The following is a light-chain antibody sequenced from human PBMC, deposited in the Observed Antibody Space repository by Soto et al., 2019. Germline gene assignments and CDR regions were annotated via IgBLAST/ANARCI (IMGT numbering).Light chain of an antibody. J-gene: IGKJ5*01. Sequence: EIVLTQSPGTLSLSPVERATLSCRASQSVSISYLAWYQQKPGQAPRLLIYGASRRATGIPDRFSGSGSGTDFTLTISRLEPEDFAVYYCQQYDSSPITFGQGTRREIK. CDR3: QQYDSSPIT. CDR2: GAS. V-gene: IGKV3-20*01. CDR1: QSVSISY.